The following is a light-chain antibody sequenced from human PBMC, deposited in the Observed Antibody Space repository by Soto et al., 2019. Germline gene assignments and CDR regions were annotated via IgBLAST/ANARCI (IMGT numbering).Light chain of an antibody. J-gene: IGLJ3*02. V-gene: IGLV2-14*01. Sequence: QSALTQPTSVSGSPGQSITISCTGTSSDVGGYNYVSWYQQHPGKAPKLMIFEVRNRPSGVSNRFSGSKSGNTASLTISGLQAEDEADYYCSSYTTTYTGVFGGGTKLTVL. CDR1: SSDVGGYNY. CDR3: SSYTTTYTGV. CDR2: EVR.